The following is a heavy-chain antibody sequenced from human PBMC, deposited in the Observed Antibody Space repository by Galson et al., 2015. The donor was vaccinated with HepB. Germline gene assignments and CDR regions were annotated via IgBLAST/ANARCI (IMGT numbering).Heavy chain of an antibody. J-gene: IGHJ5*02. Sequence: TLSLTCTVSGGSVSSGSYYWSWIRQPPGKGLEWIGYIYYSGSTNYNPSLKSRVTISVDTSKNQFSLKLSSVTAADTAVYYCARGGDVLMVYARGSGFDPWGQGTLVTVSS. CDR2: IYYSGST. V-gene: IGHV4-61*01. CDR1: GGSVSSGSYY. D-gene: IGHD2-8*01. CDR3: ARGGDVLMVYARGSGFDP.